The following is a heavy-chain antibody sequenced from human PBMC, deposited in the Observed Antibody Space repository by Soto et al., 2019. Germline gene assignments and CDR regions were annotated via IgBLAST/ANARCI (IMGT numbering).Heavy chain of an antibody. J-gene: IGHJ4*02. D-gene: IGHD6-19*01. Sequence: EVQLVESGRALVQPGGSLRLSCAASGFKFSIYSMNWVRQAPGKGLEWSAYITSDTKTIKYGDSVKGRFTISRDNAKNSVYLQMNSLSDDDTAVYYCARSVEGHFDYWGQGTVVTVSS. CDR2: ITSDTKTI. V-gene: IGHV3-48*02. CDR1: GFKFSIYS. CDR3: ARSVEGHFDY.